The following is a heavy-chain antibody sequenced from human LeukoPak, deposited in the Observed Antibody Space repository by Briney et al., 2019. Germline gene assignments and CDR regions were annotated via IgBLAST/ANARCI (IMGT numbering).Heavy chain of an antibody. CDR3: ATYDSWSGYNIAY. CDR1: GFILSRRW. Sequence: GGSLRLSCVVSGFILSRRWMMGVRQAPGGGLEWVTNINRDGSEKNYVDSVRGRFTITRDNAENSLYMQMNSLKVEDSAIYYCATYDSWSGYNIAYWGQGTLVTVSS. J-gene: IGHJ4*02. D-gene: IGHD3-3*01. V-gene: IGHV3-7*03. CDR2: INRDGSEK.